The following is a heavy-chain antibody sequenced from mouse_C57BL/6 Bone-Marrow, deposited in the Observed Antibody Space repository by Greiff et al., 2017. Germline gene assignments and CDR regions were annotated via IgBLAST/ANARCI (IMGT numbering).Heavy chain of an antibody. Sequence: VQLQQSGAELVRPGASVTLSCKASGYTFTDYEMHWVKQTPVHGLEWIGAIDPETGGTAYNQKFKGKAILTADKSSSTAYMELRSLTSEDSAVYYCTKLRRRHYYAMDYWGQGTSVTVSS. CDR2: IDPETGGT. CDR3: TKLRRRHYYAMDY. D-gene: IGHD2-4*01. J-gene: IGHJ4*01. CDR1: GYTFTDYE. V-gene: IGHV1-15*01.